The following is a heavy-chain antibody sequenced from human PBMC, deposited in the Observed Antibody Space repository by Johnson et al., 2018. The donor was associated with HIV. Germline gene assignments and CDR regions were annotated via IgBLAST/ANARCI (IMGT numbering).Heavy chain of an antibody. J-gene: IGHJ3*02. CDR3: ARAPYSSSWYRDAFDI. D-gene: IGHD6-13*01. CDR1: GFTFRNAW. Sequence: QVQLVESGGGLVKPGGSLRLSCGASGFTFRNAWMTWVRQAPGKGLEWVAVISYDGSNKYYADSVKGRFTISRDNSKNTLYLQMNSLRAEDTAVYYCARAPYSSSWYRDAFDIWGQGTMVTVSS. CDR2: ISYDGSNK. V-gene: IGHV3-30*03.